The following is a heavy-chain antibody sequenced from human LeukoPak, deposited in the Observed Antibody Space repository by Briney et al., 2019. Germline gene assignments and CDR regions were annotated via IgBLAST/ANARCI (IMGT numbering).Heavy chain of an antibody. CDR2: FNPNSGGT. CDR1: GYTFTGYS. Sequence: GASVKVSCKASGYTFTGYSIHWVRQAPGQGLEWMGWFNPNSGGTNYAQKFQDRVTMTRDTSINTAYMELSRLRFDDTAVHYWARGGGTISGVVDYWGQGTLVTVSS. CDR3: ARGGGTISGVVDY. V-gene: IGHV1-2*02. J-gene: IGHJ4*02. D-gene: IGHD3-3*01.